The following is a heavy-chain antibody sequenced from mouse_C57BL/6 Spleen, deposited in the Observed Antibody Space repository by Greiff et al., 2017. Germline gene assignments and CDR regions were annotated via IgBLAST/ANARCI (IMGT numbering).Heavy chain of an antibody. D-gene: IGHD2-2*01. Sequence: QVQLKQPGAELVMPGASVKLSCKASGYTFTSYWMHWVKQRPGQGLEWIGEIDPSDSYTNYNQKFKGKSTLTVDKSSSTAYMQLSSLTSEDSAVYYCARYGYDEGMRAMDYWGQGTSVTVSS. CDR2: IDPSDSYT. CDR3: ARYGYDEGMRAMDY. J-gene: IGHJ4*01. CDR1: GYTFTSYW. V-gene: IGHV1-69*01.